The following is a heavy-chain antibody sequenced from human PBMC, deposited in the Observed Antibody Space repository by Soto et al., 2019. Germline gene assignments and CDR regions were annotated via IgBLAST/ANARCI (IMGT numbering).Heavy chain of an antibody. CDR3: ARRRIAAVGTTPGFDP. V-gene: IGHV4-31*03. CDR1: GGSISSGGYY. Sequence: SETLSLTCPVSGGSISSGGYYWSWIRQHPGKGLEWIGYIYYSGSTYYNPSLKSRVTISVDTSKNRFSLKLSSVTAADTAVYYCARRRIAAVGTTPGFDPWGQGTLVTVSS. CDR2: IYYSGST. D-gene: IGHD6-13*01. J-gene: IGHJ5*02.